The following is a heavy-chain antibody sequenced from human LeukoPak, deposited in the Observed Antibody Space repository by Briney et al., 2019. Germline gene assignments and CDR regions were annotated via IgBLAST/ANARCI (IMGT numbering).Heavy chain of an antibody. V-gene: IGHV2-70*11. CDR2: IDWDNDK. CDR1: GFSLSTGGMC. J-gene: IGHJ4*02. Sequence: SGPALVKPTQTLTLTCTFSGFSLSTGGMCVSWIRQPPGKALEGLARIDWDNDKYYSTSLKTRLTISKDTSKTQVVLTMTNMDPVDTATYYCARGYYDTSAYIDYWGQGTLVTVSS. CDR3: ARGYYDTSAYIDY. D-gene: IGHD3-22*01.